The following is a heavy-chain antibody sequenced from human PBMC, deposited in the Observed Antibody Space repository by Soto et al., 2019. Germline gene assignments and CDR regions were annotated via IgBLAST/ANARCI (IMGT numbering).Heavy chain of an antibody. V-gene: IGHV3-48*01. J-gene: IGHJ4*02. D-gene: IGHD4-4*01. CDR1: GFTFSSYS. CDR2: ISSSSSTI. CDR3: ARERALSNYPDY. Sequence: GGSLRLSCAASGFTFSSYSMNWVHQAPGKGLEWVSYISSSSSTIYYADSVRGRFTISRDNARNSLFLQMNSLRAEDTAVYYCARERALSNYPDYWGQGTLVTVSS.